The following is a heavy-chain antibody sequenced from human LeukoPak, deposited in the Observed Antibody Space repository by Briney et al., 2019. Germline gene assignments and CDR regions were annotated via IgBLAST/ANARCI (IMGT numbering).Heavy chain of an antibody. V-gene: IGHV1-46*01. CDR3: ARAYSGYGGYFDY. CDR2: INPDGGST. CDR1: GYTFSSYY. Sequence: ASVKVSCKASGYTFSSYYLHWVRQAPGRGREWMGIINPDGGSTTYAQKIQGRVTMTRDMSKRTVYMEVSSLRSEDTAVYYCARAYSGYGGYFDYWGQGTLVTVSS. D-gene: IGHD5-12*01. J-gene: IGHJ4*02.